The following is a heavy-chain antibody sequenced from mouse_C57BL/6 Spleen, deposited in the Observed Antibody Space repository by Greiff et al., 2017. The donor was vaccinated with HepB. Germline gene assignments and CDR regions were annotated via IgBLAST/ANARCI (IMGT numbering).Heavy chain of an antibody. CDR1: GYTFTSYW. Sequence: VKLQQPGAELVRPGSSVKLSCKASGYTFTSYWMDWVKQRPGQGLEWIGNIYPSDSETHYNQKFKDKATLTVDKSSSTAYMQLSSLTSEDSAVYYCARSKYYFDYWGQGTTLTVSS. CDR3: ARSKYYFDY. V-gene: IGHV1-61*01. J-gene: IGHJ2*01. CDR2: IYPSDSET. D-gene: IGHD1-3*01.